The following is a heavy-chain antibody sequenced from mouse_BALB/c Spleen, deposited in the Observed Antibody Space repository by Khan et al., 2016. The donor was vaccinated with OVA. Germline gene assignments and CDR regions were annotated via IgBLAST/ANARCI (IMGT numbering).Heavy chain of an antibody. CDR1: GYTFTSYY. Sequence: VQLQQSGAELVTPGASVRLSCKASGYTFTSYYLYWVKQRPGQGLEWIGDINPNNGGTNFNEKFKNKATLTVDKSSSTAYIQLNSLTSVDSAVYYCSRPGYGSFAYWGQGTLVTVSA. V-gene: IGHV1S81*02. CDR2: INPNNGGT. D-gene: IGHD2-2*01. J-gene: IGHJ3*01. CDR3: SRPGYGSFAY.